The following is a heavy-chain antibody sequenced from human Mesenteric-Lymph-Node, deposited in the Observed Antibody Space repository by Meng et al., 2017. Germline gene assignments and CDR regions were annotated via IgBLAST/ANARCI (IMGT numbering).Heavy chain of an antibody. Sequence: VQLGGCGGGLVKPGGSLRLSCAASGFTFSSYGMHWVRQAPGKGLEWVAVIWYDGSNKYYADSVKGRFTISRDNSKNTLYLQMNSLRAEDTAVYYCAREPGGWYALDPWGQGTLVTVSS. J-gene: IGHJ5*02. D-gene: IGHD6-19*01. V-gene: IGHV3-33*08. CDR3: AREPGGWYALDP. CDR2: IWYDGSNK. CDR1: GFTFSSYG.